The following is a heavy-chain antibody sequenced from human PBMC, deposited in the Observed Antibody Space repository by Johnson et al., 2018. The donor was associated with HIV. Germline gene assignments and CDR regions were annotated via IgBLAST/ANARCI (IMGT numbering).Heavy chain of an antibody. D-gene: IGHD2-2*01. CDR3: AKPVVPGGDDLDMYEFAFDI. Sequence: QVQLVESGGGVVQPGRSLRLSCAASGFRFSTYALHWVRQTPGKGLEWVAVIRYDGSNKYYADSVKGRFTISRDNSKNTLYLQMNSLRAEDTAVYYCAKPVVPGGDDLDMYEFAFDIWGQGTMVIVSS. CDR1: GFRFSTYA. J-gene: IGHJ3*02. CDR2: IRYDGSNK. V-gene: IGHV3-30*04.